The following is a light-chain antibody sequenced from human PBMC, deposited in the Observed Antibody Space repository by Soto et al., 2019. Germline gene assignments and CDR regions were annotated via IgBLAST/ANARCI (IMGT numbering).Light chain of an antibody. CDR3: QQSYSTPWT. CDR2: AAS. Sequence: IQFTQSPSSLSASVGDRVTITCRASQSISSYLNWYHQKPGKAPKLLIYAASSLQSGVPSRFSGSGSGTDFTLTISSLQPEDFATYYCQQSYSTPWTFGQGTKVDIK. V-gene: IGKV1-39*01. CDR1: QSISSY. J-gene: IGKJ1*01.